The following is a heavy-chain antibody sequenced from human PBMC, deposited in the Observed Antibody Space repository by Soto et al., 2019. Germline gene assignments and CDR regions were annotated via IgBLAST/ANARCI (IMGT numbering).Heavy chain of an antibody. CDR3: ARQGYCSGGSCWYYYYGMDV. D-gene: IGHD2-15*01. J-gene: IGHJ6*02. CDR1: GFTFSSYD. CDR2: IGTAGDT. V-gene: IGHV3-13*01. Sequence: GGSLRLSCAASGFTFSSYDMHWVRQAPGKGLEWVSAIGTAGDTYYPGSVKGRFTISRENAKNSLYLQMNSLRAEDTAVYYCARQGYCSGGSCWYYYYGMDVWGQGTTVTVSS.